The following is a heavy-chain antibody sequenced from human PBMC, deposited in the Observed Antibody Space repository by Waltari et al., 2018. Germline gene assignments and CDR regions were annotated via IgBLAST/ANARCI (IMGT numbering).Heavy chain of an antibody. J-gene: IGHJ1*01. D-gene: IGHD6-19*01. CDR2: IRYDGSNK. V-gene: IGHV3-30*02. CDR1: GFTFSSYG. CDR3: AKEIAVAGTEYFQH. Sequence: QVQLVESGGGVVQPGGSLRLSCAASGFTFSSYGMHWVRQAPGKGLEWVAFIRYDGSNKYYADSVKGRFTISRDNSKNTLYLQMNSLRAEDTAVYYCAKEIAVAGTEYFQHWGQGTLVTVSS.